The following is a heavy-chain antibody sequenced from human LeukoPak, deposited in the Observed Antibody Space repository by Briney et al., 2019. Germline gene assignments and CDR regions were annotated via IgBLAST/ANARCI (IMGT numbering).Heavy chain of an antibody. Sequence: GGSLRLSCAASGFTFSSYWMSWVRQAPGKGLEWVANIKQDGSEKYYVDSVKGRLTISRDNAKNSLYLQMNSLRAEDTAVYYCARPVDTAMGLLYFDYWGQGTLVTVSS. D-gene: IGHD5-18*01. CDR3: ARPVDTAMGLLYFDY. CDR1: GFTFSSYW. V-gene: IGHV3-7*01. J-gene: IGHJ4*02. CDR2: IKQDGSEK.